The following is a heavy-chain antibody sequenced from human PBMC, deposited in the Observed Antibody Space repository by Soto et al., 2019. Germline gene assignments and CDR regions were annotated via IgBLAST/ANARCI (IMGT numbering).Heavy chain of an antibody. CDR3: TSRPPPNPFGDVPSIIY. CDR1: GFTFSDSA. J-gene: IGHJ4*02. CDR2: IRNKSDNYAP. Sequence: EVQLVESGGGLVQPGGSLKLSCAASGFTFSDSAIHWVRQASGKGLEWIGRIRNKSDNYAPAYAASVKGRFTISRDDSKNTAYLQINSLKTDDTAVYYCTSRPPPNPFGDVPSIIYWGQGTLVTVSS. D-gene: IGHD3-16*01. V-gene: IGHV3-73*01.